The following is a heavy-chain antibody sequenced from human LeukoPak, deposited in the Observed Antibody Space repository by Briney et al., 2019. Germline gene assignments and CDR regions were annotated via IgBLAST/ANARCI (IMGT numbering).Heavy chain of an antibody. D-gene: IGHD6-19*01. CDR3: ARDWGGRSAVAGTFDY. CDR2: ISGSGGST. CDR1: GGSISSYY. J-gene: IGHJ4*02. V-gene: IGHV3-23*01. Sequence: ETLSLTCTVSGGSISSYYWSWIRQAPGKGLEWVSAISGSGGSTYYADSVKGRFTISRDNSKNTLYLQMNSLRAEDTAVYYCARDWGGRSAVAGTFDYWGQGTLVTVSS.